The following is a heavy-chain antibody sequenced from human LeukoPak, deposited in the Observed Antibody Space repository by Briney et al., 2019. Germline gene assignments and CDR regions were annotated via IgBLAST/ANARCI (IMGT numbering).Heavy chain of an antibody. CDR1: GGSISSYY. CDR2: IYSTGSA. Sequence: PSETLSLTCTVSGGSISSYYWSWIRQPPGKGLECIGYIYSTGSANYNPSLKSRVTISVDTSKNQFSLNLSSVTAADTAVYYCARMKNIGGVIVYSFDYWGQGTLVTVSS. CDR3: ARMKNIGGVIVYSFDY. J-gene: IGHJ4*02. D-gene: IGHD3-16*02. V-gene: IGHV4-59*01.